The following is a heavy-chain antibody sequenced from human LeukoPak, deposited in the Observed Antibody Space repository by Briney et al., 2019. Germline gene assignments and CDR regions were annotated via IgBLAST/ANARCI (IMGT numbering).Heavy chain of an antibody. CDR3: AKDRFPQQLVRDFDY. Sequence: GGSLRLSCAASGFTFSSYAMSWVRQAPGKGLEWVSSFSGSGGSTYYADSVKGRFTISRDNSKNTLYLQMNSLRAEDTAVYYCAKDRFPQQLVRDFDYWGQGTLVTVSS. J-gene: IGHJ4*02. CDR2: FSGSGGST. D-gene: IGHD6-13*01. V-gene: IGHV3-23*01. CDR1: GFTFSSYA.